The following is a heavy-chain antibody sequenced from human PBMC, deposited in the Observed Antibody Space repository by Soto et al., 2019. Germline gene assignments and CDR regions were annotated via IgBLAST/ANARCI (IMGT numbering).Heavy chain of an antibody. CDR3: ARGDVRIVASFDP. CDR2: INPNSGGT. V-gene: IGHV1-2*02. Sequence: ASVKVSCKASGYTFTDYYIHWVRQAPGQGLEWMGWINPNSGGTNYAQKFQGRVTMTRDTSISTAYMELSRLISDDTAVYYCARGDVRIVASFDPWGQGALVTVSS. D-gene: IGHD5-12*01. CDR1: GYTFTDYY. J-gene: IGHJ5*02.